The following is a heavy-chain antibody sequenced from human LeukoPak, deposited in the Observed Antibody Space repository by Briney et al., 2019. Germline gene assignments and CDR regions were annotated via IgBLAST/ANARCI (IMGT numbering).Heavy chain of an antibody. Sequence: EGSLRLSRAAPGNYWMHWVRQAPGKGLVWVSHINSDGSWTSYADSVKGRFTISKDNAKNTVYLQMNNLRAEDTAVYYCVSFYETYWGRGTLVTVSS. CDR1: GNYW. CDR2: INSDGSWT. D-gene: IGHD2-2*01. J-gene: IGHJ4*02. CDR3: VSFYETY. V-gene: IGHV3-74*01.